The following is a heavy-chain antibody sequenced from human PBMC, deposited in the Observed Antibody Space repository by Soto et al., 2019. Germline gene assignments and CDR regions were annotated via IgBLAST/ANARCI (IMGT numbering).Heavy chain of an antibody. CDR1: GGSISSSSYY. J-gene: IGHJ4*02. CDR3: ARARPLYYYDSSGNSFDY. Sequence: PSETLSLTCTVSGGSISSSSYYWGWIRQPPGKGLEWIGSIYYGASTYYNPSLKSRVTISVDTSKNQFSLKLSSVTAADTAVYYCARARPLYYYDSSGNSFDYWGQGTLVTVSS. D-gene: IGHD3-22*01. V-gene: IGHV4-39*07. CDR2: IYYGAST.